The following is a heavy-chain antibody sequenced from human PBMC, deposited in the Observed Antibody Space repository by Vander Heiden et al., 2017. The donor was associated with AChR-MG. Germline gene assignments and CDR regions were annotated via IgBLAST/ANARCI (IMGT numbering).Heavy chain of an antibody. CDR1: GYTFTSYY. D-gene: IGHD6-13*01. V-gene: IGHV1-46*01. Sequence: QVQLVQSGAEVKKPGASVKVSCKASGYTFTSYYMHWVRQAPGQGLECMGIINPSGGSTSYAQKFQGRVTMTRDTSTSTVYMELSSLRSEDTAVYYCASSGEGSSSWYYFDYWGQGTLVTVSS. CDR2: INPSGGST. J-gene: IGHJ4*02. CDR3: ASSGEGSSSWYYFDY.